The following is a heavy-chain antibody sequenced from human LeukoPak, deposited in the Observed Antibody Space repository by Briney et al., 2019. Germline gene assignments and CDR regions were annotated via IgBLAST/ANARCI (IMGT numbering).Heavy chain of an antibody. Sequence: PSETLSLTCAVYGGSFSGYYWSWIRQPPGKGLEWIGEIYYSGSPKYNPSLKSRLTISLDTSKNQFSLELRFVTSADTAVYYCASGSHPLNWFDPWGQGTLVTVSS. V-gene: IGHV4-59*01. D-gene: IGHD1-26*01. J-gene: IGHJ5*02. CDR2: IYYSGSP. CDR1: GGSFSGYY. CDR3: ASGSHPLNWFDP.